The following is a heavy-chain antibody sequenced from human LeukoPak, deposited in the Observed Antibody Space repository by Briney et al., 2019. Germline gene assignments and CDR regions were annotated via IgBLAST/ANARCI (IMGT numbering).Heavy chain of an antibody. Sequence: GGSLRLSCAASGLTFSNYWMDWVRQAPGKGLEWVANIKQDGSEKYYVDSVKGRFTISRDNAKNSLYLQMNSLRAEDTAVYYCARNLLYWGQGTLVTVSS. D-gene: IGHD2-21*01. J-gene: IGHJ4*02. V-gene: IGHV3-7*02. CDR1: GLTFSNYW. CDR3: ARNLLY. CDR2: IKQDGSEK.